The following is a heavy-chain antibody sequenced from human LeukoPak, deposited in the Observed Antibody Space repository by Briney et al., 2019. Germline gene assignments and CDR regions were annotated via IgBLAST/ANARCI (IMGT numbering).Heavy chain of an antibody. J-gene: IGHJ4*02. CDR3: ARTYSDYVDY. V-gene: IGHV3-11*03. D-gene: IGHD1-26*01. CDR2: ISSSSSYT. CDR1: GFTSSDYC. Sequence: GGSLRLSCAASGFTSSDYCMSRIRQAPGKGLEWVSYISSSSSYTNYADSVKGRFTISRDNAKNSLYLQMNSLRAEDTAVYYCARTYSDYVDYWGQGTLVTVSS.